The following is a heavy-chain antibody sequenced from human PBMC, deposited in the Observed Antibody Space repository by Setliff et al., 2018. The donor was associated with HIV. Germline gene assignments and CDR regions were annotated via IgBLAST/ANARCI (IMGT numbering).Heavy chain of an antibody. D-gene: IGHD3-22*01. CDR2: INPNSGGT. J-gene: IGHJ3*02. CDR1: GYTFTSYG. CDR3: ATHTYYYDSSGYYFDAFDI. Sequence: ASVKVSCKASGYTFTSYGISWVRQAPGQGLEWMGWINPNSGGTNYAQKFQGRVTMTRDTSISTAYMELSRLRSDDTAVYYCATHTYYYDSSGYYFDAFDIWGQGTMVTVSS. V-gene: IGHV1-2*02.